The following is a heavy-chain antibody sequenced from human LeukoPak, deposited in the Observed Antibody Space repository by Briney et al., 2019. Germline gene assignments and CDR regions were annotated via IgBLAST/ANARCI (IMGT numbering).Heavy chain of an antibody. J-gene: IGHJ4*02. V-gene: IGHV4-30-2*01. CDR3: ARDRGDGYPGGYFDY. CDR1: GASISSNAYS. D-gene: IGHD5-24*01. CDR2: IYRSGST. Sequence: SETLSLTGAVSGASISSNAYSWSWIRQPPGKGLEWIGYIYRSGSTYYNPSLKSRGAISVNRSKNQCSLKLSSVTAADTAVYYCARDRGDGYPGGYFDYWGQGTLVTVSS.